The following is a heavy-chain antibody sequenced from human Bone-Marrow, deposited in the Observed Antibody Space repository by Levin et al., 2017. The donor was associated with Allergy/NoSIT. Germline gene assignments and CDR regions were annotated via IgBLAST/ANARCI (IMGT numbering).Heavy chain of an antibody. CDR2: IRGRGYGGTA. CDR3: TRGPETYFYRGMDV. CDR1: GFTFGDYG. Sequence: QPGGSLRLSCTASGFTFGDYGMSWFRQAPGKGLEWVGFIRGRGYGGTAEYAASVKGRFTLSRDDSKSIAYLQMDSLKTEDTARYYCTRGPETYFYRGMDVWGQGTTVTVSS. J-gene: IGHJ6*02. V-gene: IGHV3-49*03.